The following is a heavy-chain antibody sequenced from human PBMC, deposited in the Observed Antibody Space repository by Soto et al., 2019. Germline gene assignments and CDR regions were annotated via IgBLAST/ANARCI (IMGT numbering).Heavy chain of an antibody. CDR1: GGSFSGYY. D-gene: IGHD4-17*01. J-gene: IGHJ5*02. V-gene: IGHV4-34*01. CDR3: ASPPHYGDYAWFDP. CDR2: INHSGST. Sequence: QVQLQQWGAGLLKPSETLSLTCAVYGGSFSGYYWSWIRQPPGKGLEWIGEINHSGSTNYNPSLKSRVTISVDTSKNQFSLKLSSVTAADTAVYYCASPPHYGDYAWFDPWGQGTLVTVSS.